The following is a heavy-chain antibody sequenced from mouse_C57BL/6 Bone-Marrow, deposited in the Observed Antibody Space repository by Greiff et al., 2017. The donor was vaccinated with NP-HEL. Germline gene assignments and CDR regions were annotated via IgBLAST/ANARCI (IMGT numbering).Heavy chain of an antibody. CDR1: GYSITSGYY. J-gene: IGHJ3*01. V-gene: IGHV3-6*01. Sequence: EVQLQESGPGLVKPSQSLSLTCSVTGYSITSGYYWNWIRQFPGNKLEWMGYIIYDGSNNYNPSLKNRISITRDTSKNQFFLKLNSVTTEDTATYYCATLYDYQAWFAYWGQGTLVTVSA. CDR3: ATLYDYQAWFAY. CDR2: IIYDGSN. D-gene: IGHD2-4*01.